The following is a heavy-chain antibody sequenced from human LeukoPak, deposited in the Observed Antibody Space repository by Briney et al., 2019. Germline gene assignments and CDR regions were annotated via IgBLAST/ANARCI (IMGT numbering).Heavy chain of an antibody. Sequence: SETLSLTCTVSGGSISSYYWSRIRQPPGKGLEWIGYIYYSGSTNYNPSLKSRVTISVDTSRNQFSLKLSSVTAADTAVYYCARNSLWFDPWGQGTLVTVSS. CDR1: GGSISSYY. J-gene: IGHJ5*02. V-gene: IGHV4-59*08. CDR2: IYYSGST. CDR3: ARNSLWFDP.